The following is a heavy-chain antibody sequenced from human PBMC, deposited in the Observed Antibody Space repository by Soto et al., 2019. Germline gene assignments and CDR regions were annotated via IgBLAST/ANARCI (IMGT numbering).Heavy chain of an antibody. CDR1: GFPFSRYT. V-gene: IGHV3-30-3*01. Sequence: QVQLVESGGGVVQPGRSLRLSCAASGFPFSRYTMHWVRQAPGKGLEWMAFISDDGNNKYYADSVKGQFTISRDNSKNTMYLKMNSLRTEDTAVYYCATDDEAGSDCDLGYWGQGTLVTGSS. CDR2: ISDDGNNK. D-gene: IGHD3-10*01. CDR3: ATDDEAGSDCDLGY. J-gene: IGHJ4*02.